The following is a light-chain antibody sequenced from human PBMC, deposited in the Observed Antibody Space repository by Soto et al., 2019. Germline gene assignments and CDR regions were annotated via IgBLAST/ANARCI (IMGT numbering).Light chain of an antibody. CDR1: QSLLHSNGYNY. Sequence: DFVMTQSPLSLPVTPGEPASISCRSSQSLLHSNGYNYLDWYLQKPGQSPQLLIYLGSNRASGVPDRFSGSGSGTDFTLKISRVEAEDVGVYYCMQALQTPGTFSHGTKVEIK. CDR2: LGS. CDR3: MQALQTPGT. V-gene: IGKV2-28*01. J-gene: IGKJ1*01.